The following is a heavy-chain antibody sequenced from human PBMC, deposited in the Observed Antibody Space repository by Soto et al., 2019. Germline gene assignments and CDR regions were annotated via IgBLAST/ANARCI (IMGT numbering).Heavy chain of an antibody. J-gene: IGHJ6*02. V-gene: IGHV3-13*01. CDR3: ARWDVGQASVYSTPDYGMDV. CDR2: IGTAGDT. D-gene: IGHD2-2*01. Sequence: GESLKISCAASGFTFSSYDMHWVRQATGKGLEWVSAIGTAGDTYYPGSVKGRFTISRENAKNSLYLQMNSLRAEDTAVYYCARWDVGQASVYSTPDYGMDVWGQGTTVTVSS. CDR1: GFTFSSYD.